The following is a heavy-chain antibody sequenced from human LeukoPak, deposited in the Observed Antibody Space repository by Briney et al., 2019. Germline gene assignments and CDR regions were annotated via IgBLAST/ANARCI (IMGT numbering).Heavy chain of an antibody. J-gene: IGHJ4*02. CDR3: AKSERITMIVVVTAFDY. D-gene: IGHD3-22*01. CDR2: IRGSGGST. Sequence: GGSLRLSCAASGFTFSSYAMSWVRQAPGKGLEWVSAIRGSGGSTYYADSVKGRFTISRDNSKNTLYLQMNSLRAEDTAVYYCAKSERITMIVVVTAFDYWGQGTLVTVSS. V-gene: IGHV3-23*01. CDR1: GFTFSSYA.